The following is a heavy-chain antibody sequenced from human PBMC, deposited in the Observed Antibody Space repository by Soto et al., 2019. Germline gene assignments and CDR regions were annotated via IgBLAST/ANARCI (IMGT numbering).Heavy chain of an antibody. V-gene: IGHV2-5*02. J-gene: IGHJ4*02. CDR3: AHAGDYDLLTFDH. D-gene: IGHD4-17*01. CDR1: GFSLSTYHMG. Sequence: QITLKESGPTLVRPAQTLTVTCDFSGFSLSTYHMGVAWIRQPPGKALEWLALIYWDDDKRYSPSLKDRLAISKGTSSNQVVLTITNVDPGDTATYFCAHAGDYDLLTFDHWGPGTLVTVSS. CDR2: IYWDDDK.